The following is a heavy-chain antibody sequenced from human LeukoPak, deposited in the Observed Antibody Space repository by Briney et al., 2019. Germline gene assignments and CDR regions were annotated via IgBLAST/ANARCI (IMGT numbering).Heavy chain of an antibody. CDR3: ARDTGSLDY. CDR2: ISSNGHAI. D-gene: IGHD1-26*01. V-gene: IGHV3-48*01. Sequence: GGSLRLSCAASGFTFNSYSMNWVREAPGKGLEWVSSISSNGHAISYADSVKGRFTISRDNTKNSLFLQMNILRAEDTAVYYCARDTGSLDYWGRGTPVTESS. J-gene: IGHJ4*02. CDR1: GFTFNSYS.